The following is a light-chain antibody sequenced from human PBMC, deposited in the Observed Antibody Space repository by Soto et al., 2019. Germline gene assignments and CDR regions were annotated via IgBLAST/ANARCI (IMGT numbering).Light chain of an antibody. CDR3: QQYNSYSWT. CDR2: DAS. Sequence: DIQMTQSPSTLSASVGDRVTITCRASQSVSLWLAWYQQKPGKAPKLLIYDASSLETGVPSRFSGSGSGAACTLTINSRQPDDFATYYCQQYNSYSWTFGQGTKVEI. V-gene: IGKV1-5*01. J-gene: IGKJ1*01. CDR1: QSVSLW.